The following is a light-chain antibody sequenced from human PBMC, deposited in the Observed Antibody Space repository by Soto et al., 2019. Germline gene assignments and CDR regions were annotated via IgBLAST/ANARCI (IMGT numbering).Light chain of an antibody. CDR3: QSYDSSLSGPVV. CDR1: SSNIGAGYD. Sequence: QPVLTQPPSVSGAPGQRVTISCTGSSSNIGAGYDVHWYQQLPGTAPKLPIYGNSNRPSGVPDRFSGSKSGTSASLAITGLQAEDEADYYCQSYDSSLSGPVVFGGGTKLTVL. V-gene: IGLV1-40*01. CDR2: GNS. J-gene: IGLJ2*01.